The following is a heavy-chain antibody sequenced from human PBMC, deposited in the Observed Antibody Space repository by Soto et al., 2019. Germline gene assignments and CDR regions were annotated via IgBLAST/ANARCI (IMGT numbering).Heavy chain of an antibody. CDR3: EREPTRLFSGMAV. V-gene: IGHV3-7*01. J-gene: IGHJ6*02. D-gene: IGHD2-21*02. CDR1: GCTFSSDW. Sequence: PGGSLRLGCAASGCTFSSDWMSWVRQAPGEGRGWGANIKQEGSGKCYVESVKGGFTMSRGNDKNSLYLQMTSLPAEDTAVYYCEREPTRLFSGMAVWRPGTTVTVFS. CDR2: IKQEGSGK.